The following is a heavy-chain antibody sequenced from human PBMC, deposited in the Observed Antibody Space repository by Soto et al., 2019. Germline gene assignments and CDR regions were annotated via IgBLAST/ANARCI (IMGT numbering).Heavy chain of an antibody. CDR3: ARARITMVRGVFHYYYGMDV. CDR2: IYYSGNT. V-gene: IGHV4-30-4*01. Sequence: SETLSLTCSVSVGSISSCYYYWSWIRQPPGKGLDWIGNIYYSGNTYYNPSLKSRVTISVDRSKNQFSLKLSSVTAADTAVYYCARARITMVRGVFHYYYGMDVWGQGTTVTVS. CDR1: VGSISSCYYY. J-gene: IGHJ6*02. D-gene: IGHD3-10*01.